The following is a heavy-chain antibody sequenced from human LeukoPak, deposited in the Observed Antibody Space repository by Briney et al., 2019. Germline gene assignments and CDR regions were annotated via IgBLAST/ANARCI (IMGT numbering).Heavy chain of an antibody. CDR2: IIPIFGTA. D-gene: IGHD3-3*01. V-gene: IGHV1-69*05. CDR3: ARDVGTIFGVVIDRYYYYYMDV. J-gene: IGHJ6*03. CDR1: GGTFSSYA. Sequence: SVKVSCKASGGTFSSYAISWVRQAPGQGLEWMGGIIPIFGTANYAQKFQGRVTITTDESTSTAYMELSSLRSEDTAVYYCARDVGTIFGVVIDRYYYYYMDVWGSGTTVTVSS.